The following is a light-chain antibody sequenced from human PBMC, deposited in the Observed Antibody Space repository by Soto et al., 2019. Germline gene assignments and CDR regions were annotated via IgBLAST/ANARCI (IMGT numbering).Light chain of an antibody. J-gene: IGLJ1*01. CDR2: EVT. Sequence: QSVLTQPASVSGSPGQSITISCTGTPGDVGGYDYVSWYQQRPYRAPQLIIYEVTTRPSGISNRFSGSKSGNTAFPTLYGSQAEDEAVYYCSSNTSGTTRFLGTGTKVT. CDR3: SSNTSGTTRF. V-gene: IGLV2-14*01. CDR1: PGDVGGYDY.